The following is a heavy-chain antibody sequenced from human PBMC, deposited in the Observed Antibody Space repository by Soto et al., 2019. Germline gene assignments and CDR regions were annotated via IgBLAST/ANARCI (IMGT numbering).Heavy chain of an antibody. V-gene: IGHV5-51*01. CDR1: DTTHW. CDR2: IYPGDSDT. CDR3: ARLVNYYFGMDV. J-gene: IGHJ6*02. Sequence: GESLKISCKASDTTHWVGWVRQKPGKGLEWMGIIYPGDSDTKYSPSFQGQVTISVDKSISTAYLHWSSLKASDTATYYCARLVNYYFGMDVWGLGTTVTVSS.